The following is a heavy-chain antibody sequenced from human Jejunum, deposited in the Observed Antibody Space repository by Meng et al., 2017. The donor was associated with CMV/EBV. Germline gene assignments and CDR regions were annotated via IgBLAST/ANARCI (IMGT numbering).Heavy chain of an antibody. V-gene: IGHV3-15*01. CDR3: ANLGPTPYFDS. CDR2: IRSKTDGGTV. J-gene: IGHJ4*02. CDR1: GFTFSTAW. Sequence: VALVEAGGGLVKPGGSLRISCAASGFTFSTAWLSWVRQAPGKGLEWVGRIRSKTDGGTVDYAAPVKGRFTISRDDSKTTLYLEMISLNTEDTGVYYCANLGPTPYFDSWGQGTLVTVSS. D-gene: IGHD3-16*01.